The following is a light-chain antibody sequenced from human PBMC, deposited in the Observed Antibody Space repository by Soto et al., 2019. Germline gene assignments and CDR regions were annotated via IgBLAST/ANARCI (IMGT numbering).Light chain of an antibody. CDR1: ISDIGSHNY. V-gene: IGLV2-14*01. J-gene: IGLJ1*01. CDR3: ASYLTTSPLEV. Sequence: LAQPGSVSGSLGDSITVSCSGSISDIGSHNYVSWYQQYPGEAPKLLIYEVHYRPSGVSSRFSGSKSGNTASLTISSLQAAEEADYYGASYLTTSPLEVFGTGTKVTVL. CDR2: EVH.